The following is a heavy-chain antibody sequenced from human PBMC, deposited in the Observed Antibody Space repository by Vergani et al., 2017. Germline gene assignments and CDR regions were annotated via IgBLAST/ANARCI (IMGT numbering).Heavy chain of an antibody. J-gene: IGHJ4*02. CDR1: GGTFSSYT. CDR2: IIPILGIA. CDR3: ADVDPAMVTDY. D-gene: IGHD5-18*01. V-gene: IGHV1-69*02. Sequence: QVQLVQSGAEVKKPGSSVKVSCKASGGTFSSYTISWVRQAPGQGLEWMGRIIPILGIANYAQKFQGRVTITADKSTSTAYMELSSLRSEDTAVYYCADVDPAMVTDYWGQGTLVTVSS.